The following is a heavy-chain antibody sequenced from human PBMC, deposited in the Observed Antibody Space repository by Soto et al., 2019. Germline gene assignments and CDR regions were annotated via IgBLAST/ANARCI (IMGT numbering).Heavy chain of an antibody. Sequence: SETLSLTCTVSGGSISSGGYYWSWIRQHPGKGLEWIGYIHYSGSTDYNPSLKSRVIISLDTSKNQFSLRLSSVTAADTAVYYCARNISVADAFDIWGQGTMVTVSS. CDR1: GGSISSGGYY. J-gene: IGHJ3*02. CDR2: IHYSGST. V-gene: IGHV4-31*03. CDR3: ARNISVADAFDI. D-gene: IGHD6-19*01.